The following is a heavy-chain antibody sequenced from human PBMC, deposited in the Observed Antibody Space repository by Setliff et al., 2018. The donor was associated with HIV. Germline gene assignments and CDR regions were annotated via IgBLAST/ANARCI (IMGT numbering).Heavy chain of an antibody. Sequence: PSETLSLTCTVSGGSISSYYWSWIRQPPGKGLEWIGYIYYSGSTNYNPSLKSRVTISVDTSKNQFSLKLSPVTAADTAVYYCARGGRTYYYGSGKAYGMDVWGQGTTVTVSS. J-gene: IGHJ6*02. CDR2: IYYSGST. CDR3: ARGGRTYYYGSGKAYGMDV. V-gene: IGHV4-59*01. D-gene: IGHD3-10*01. CDR1: GGSISSYY.